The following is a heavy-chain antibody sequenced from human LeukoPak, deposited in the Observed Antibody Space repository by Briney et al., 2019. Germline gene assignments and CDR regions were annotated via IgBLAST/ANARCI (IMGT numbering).Heavy chain of an antibody. V-gene: IGHV4-61*05. Sequence: SETLSLTCTVSGGSISSSSYYWGWIRQPPGRGLEWIGYIYYSGSTNYNPSLKSRVTISVDTSKNQFSLKLSSVTAADTAVYYCASRKLGNDYWGQGTLVTVSS. CDR3: ASRKLGNDY. J-gene: IGHJ4*02. CDR1: GGSISSSSYY. CDR2: IYYSGST. D-gene: IGHD7-27*01.